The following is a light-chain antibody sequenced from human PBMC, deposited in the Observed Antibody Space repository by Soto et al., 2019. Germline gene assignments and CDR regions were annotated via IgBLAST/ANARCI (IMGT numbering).Light chain of an antibody. V-gene: IGKV1-39*01. CDR2: GTS. CDR3: QQSHSTPWT. J-gene: IGKJ1*01. CDR1: HDIMTY. Sequence: DIQMTQSPSSLSASIGDRVSITCRASHDIMTYLSWYQQKPGKAPQLLIYGTSSLQSGVPSRFRATGSGTDFTLTISSLQPEDLATYYCQQSHSTPWTFGQGTKVEI.